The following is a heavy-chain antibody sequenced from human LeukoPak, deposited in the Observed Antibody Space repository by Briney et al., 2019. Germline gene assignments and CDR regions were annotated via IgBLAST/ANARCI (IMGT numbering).Heavy chain of an antibody. J-gene: IGHJ6*04. CDR1: GFTFSGYE. D-gene: IGHD2/OR15-2a*01. CDR2: ISGSDGTI. V-gene: IGHV3-48*03. Sequence: GGSLRLSCAASGFTFSGYEMNWVRQASGKGLEWISYISGSDGTIYYADSVKGRCTISRDNAKKSLYLQMNSLRAEDTAVYYCATYIVKSLDVWGKGTTVTISS. CDR3: ATYIVKSLDV.